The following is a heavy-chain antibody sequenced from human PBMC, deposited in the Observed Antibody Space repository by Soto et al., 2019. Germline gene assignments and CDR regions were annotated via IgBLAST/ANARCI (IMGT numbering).Heavy chain of an antibody. CDR3: ARWDSSSRWFDP. CDR2: INAGNGNT. J-gene: IGHJ5*02. CDR1: GYTFTSYA. V-gene: IGHV1-3*01. Sequence: QVQLVQSGAEVKKPGASVKVSCKASGYTFTSYAMHWVRQAPGQRLEWMGWINAGNGNTKYSQKFQGRVTITRDTSASTAYMELSSLRSEDTAVYYCARWDSSSRWFDPWGQGTLVTVSS. D-gene: IGHD6-6*01.